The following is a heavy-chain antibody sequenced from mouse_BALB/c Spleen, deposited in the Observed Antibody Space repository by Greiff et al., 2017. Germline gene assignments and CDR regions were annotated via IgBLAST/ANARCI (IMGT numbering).Heavy chain of an antibody. CDR1: GFTFTDYY. J-gene: IGHJ2*01. CDR2: IRNKANGFTT. V-gene: IGHV7-3*02. Sequence: EVQGVESGGGLVQPGGSLRLSCATSGFTFTDYYMSWVRQPPGKALEWLGFIRNKANGFTTEYSASVKGRFTISRDNSQSILYLQMNTLRAEDSATYYCARALYGNYFDYWGQGTTLTVSS. CDR3: ARALYGNYFDY. D-gene: IGHD2-1*01.